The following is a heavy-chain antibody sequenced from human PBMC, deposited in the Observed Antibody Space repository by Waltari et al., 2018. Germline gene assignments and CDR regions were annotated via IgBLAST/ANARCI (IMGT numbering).Heavy chain of an antibody. CDR1: GYSISRGYY. V-gene: IGHV4-38-2*01. Sequence: QVQLQESGPGLVKPSETLSLTCAVSGYSISRGYYWGWIRQPPGKGLEWIGSIYHSGSTYYNPSLKSRVTISVDTSKNQFSLKLSPVTAADTAVYYCARHGKGSSHSVDYWGQGTLVTVSS. CDR2: IYHSGST. J-gene: IGHJ4*02. CDR3: ARHGKGSSHSVDY. D-gene: IGHD6-13*01.